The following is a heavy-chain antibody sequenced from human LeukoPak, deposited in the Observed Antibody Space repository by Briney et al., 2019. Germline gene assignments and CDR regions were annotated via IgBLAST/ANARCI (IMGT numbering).Heavy chain of an antibody. Sequence: GASVKVSCKASGYTFTCYYMHWVRQAPGQGLEWMGWINPNSGGTNYAQKFQGRVTMTRDTSISTAYMELSRLRSDDTAVYYCARVGRFWNYEENWFDPWGQGTLVTVSS. D-gene: IGHD1-7*01. V-gene: IGHV1-2*02. J-gene: IGHJ5*02. CDR3: ARVGRFWNYEENWFDP. CDR2: INPNSGGT. CDR1: GYTFTCYY.